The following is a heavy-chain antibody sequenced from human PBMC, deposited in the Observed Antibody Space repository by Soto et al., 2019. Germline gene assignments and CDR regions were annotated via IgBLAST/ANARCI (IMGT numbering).Heavy chain of an antibody. D-gene: IGHD1-1*01. J-gene: IGHJ4*02. Sequence: QVQLVQSGAEVKKPGASVKVSCKVLGITLSSLSMHWVRQPPGKGLERMGGFDPEDGETIYAQNLQGRVSTTEDTTADAANMEWSSLTAEATAVYYCAAAGTIGLRAPGAYGGEGTLTT. CDR2: FDPEDGET. CDR3: AAAGTIGLRAPGAY. V-gene: IGHV1-24*01. CDR1: GITLSSLS.